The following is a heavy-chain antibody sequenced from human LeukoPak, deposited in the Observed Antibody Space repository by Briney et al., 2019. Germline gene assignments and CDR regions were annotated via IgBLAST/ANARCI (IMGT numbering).Heavy chain of an antibody. J-gene: IGHJ4*02. V-gene: IGHV3-23*01. D-gene: IGHD5-18*01. CDR3: AKDTAMVPPYYFDF. Sequence: GGSLRLSCAASGFTFSRYAMTWVRQAPGKGLEWVSTISGNGDSTHYADSVKGRFTISREHSKNTLYVQMNSLRAEDTAIYYCAKDTAMVPPYYFDFWGQGTLVTVSS. CDR1: GFTFSRYA. CDR2: ISGNGDST.